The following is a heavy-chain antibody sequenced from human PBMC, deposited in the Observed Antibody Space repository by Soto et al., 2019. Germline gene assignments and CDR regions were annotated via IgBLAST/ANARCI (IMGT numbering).Heavy chain of an antibody. J-gene: IGHJ5*02. V-gene: IGHV3-73*01. CDR3: VLGGCRRTGCYSLDP. CDR2: IRSDSASSAI. CDR1: GFTFGGSP. Sequence: EAQLVQSGGSLVQPGGSMQLSCAASGFTFGGSPVHWVRQASGKGLEWVGRIRSDSASSAIAYAASVRGRFTLSRDDSKTPAYLQVTTLEAEATALYSSVLGGCRRTGCYSLDPWGREPWSPSPQ. D-gene: IGHD2-2*01.